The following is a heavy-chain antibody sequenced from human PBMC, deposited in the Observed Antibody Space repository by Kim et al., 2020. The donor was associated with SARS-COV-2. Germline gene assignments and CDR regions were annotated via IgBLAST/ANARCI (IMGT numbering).Heavy chain of an antibody. D-gene: IGHD6-19*01. V-gene: IGHV3-33*06. Sequence: KGRFTISSDNSKNTLYLQMNSLRAEDTAVYYCAKALIAVAGSPYYYGMDVWGQGTTVTVSS. CDR3: AKALIAVAGSPYYYGMDV. J-gene: IGHJ6*02.